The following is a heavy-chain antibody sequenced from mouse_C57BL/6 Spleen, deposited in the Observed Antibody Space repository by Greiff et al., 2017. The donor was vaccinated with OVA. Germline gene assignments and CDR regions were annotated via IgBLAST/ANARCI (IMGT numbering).Heavy chain of an antibody. V-gene: IGHV5-4*01. J-gene: IGHJ2*01. Sequence: EVQGVESGGGLVKPGGSLKLSCAASGFTFSSYAMSWVRQTPEKRLEWVATISDGGSYTYYPDNVKVRFTISRDNAKNNLYLQMSHLKSEDTAMYYCARKGNGSSYFDYWGQGTTLTVSS. D-gene: IGHD1-1*01. CDR1: GFTFSSYA. CDR2: ISDGGSYT. CDR3: ARKGNGSSYFDY.